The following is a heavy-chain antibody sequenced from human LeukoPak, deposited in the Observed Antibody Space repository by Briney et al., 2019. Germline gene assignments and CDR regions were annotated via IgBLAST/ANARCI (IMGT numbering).Heavy chain of an antibody. V-gene: IGHV1-3*01. J-gene: IGHJ4*02. CDR1: GYTFTSYA. CDR2: INAGNGNT. D-gene: IGHD6-19*01. Sequence: GASVKASCKASGYTFTSYAMHWVRQAPGQRLEWMGWINAGNGNTKYSQKFQGRVTITRDTSASTAYMELSSLRSEDTAVYYCASSRHRGYSSGWYSGDYWGQGTLVTVSS. CDR3: ASSRHRGYSSGWYSGDY.